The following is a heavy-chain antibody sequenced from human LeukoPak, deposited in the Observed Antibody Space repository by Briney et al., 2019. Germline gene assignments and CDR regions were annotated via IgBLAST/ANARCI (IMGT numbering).Heavy chain of an antibody. V-gene: IGHV3-30-3*01. CDR2: ISYDGSNK. J-gene: IGHJ5*02. CDR3: ARDRGPLLSNWFDP. CDR1: GFTFSSYA. D-gene: IGHD1-26*01. Sequence: GGSLRLSCAASGFTFSSYAMHWVRQAPGKGLEWVAVISYDGSNKYYADSVKGRFTISRDNSKNTLYLQMNSLRAEDTAVYYCARDRGPLLSNWFDPWGQGTLVTVSS.